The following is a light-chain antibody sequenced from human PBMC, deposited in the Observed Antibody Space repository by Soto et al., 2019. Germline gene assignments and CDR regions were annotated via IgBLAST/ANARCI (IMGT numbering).Light chain of an antibody. CDR2: DVT. CDR3: SSYTSSSTVV. Sequence: QSALTQPASVSGSPGQSITISCTGTRSDVTVYNYVSWYQQHPGKAPKLMICDVTNRPSGISDRFSGSKSGNTASLTISGLQAEDEADYHCSSYTSSSTVVFGGGTKVTVL. V-gene: IGLV2-14*03. CDR1: RSDVTVYNY. J-gene: IGLJ2*01.